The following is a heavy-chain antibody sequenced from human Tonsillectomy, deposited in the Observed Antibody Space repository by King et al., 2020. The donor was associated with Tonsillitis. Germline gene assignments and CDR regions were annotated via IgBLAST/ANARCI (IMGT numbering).Heavy chain of an antibody. V-gene: IGHV3-23*04. CDR1: GFPFSTYA. D-gene: IGHD2-21*02. J-gene: IGHJ4*02. CDR3: ARRVTARDY. Sequence: VQLVESGGGLVQSGGSLRLSCAASGFPFSTYAMSGVRQAPGKGLEWVSVISGSGGGTYYADSVKGRFTISRDNSKNTLYLQMTSLRAEDTAVYYCARRVTARDYWGQGTLVTVSS. CDR2: ISGSGGGT.